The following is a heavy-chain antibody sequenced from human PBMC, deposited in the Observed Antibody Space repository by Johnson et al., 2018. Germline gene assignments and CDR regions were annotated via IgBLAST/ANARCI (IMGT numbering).Heavy chain of an antibody. Sequence: QVQLVQSGGGVVQPGRSLRLSCAASGFTLSSYGMHWVRQAPGQGLEWVAVIWYDGSNKYYADSVKGRFTISRDNSKNTLYLQMNSLRAEDTAVYYCARGSNDAFDIWGQGTMVTVSS. J-gene: IGHJ3*02. D-gene: IGHD5/OR15-5a*01. CDR2: IWYDGSNK. CDR3: ARGSNDAFDI. V-gene: IGHV3-33*01. CDR1: GFTLSSYG.